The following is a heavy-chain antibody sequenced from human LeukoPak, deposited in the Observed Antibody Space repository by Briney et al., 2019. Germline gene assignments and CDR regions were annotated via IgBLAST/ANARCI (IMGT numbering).Heavy chain of an antibody. D-gene: IGHD6-19*01. V-gene: IGHV1-18*01. CDR1: GYTFTSYG. J-gene: IGHJ5*02. CDR2: ISAYNGNT. CDR3: ARAHIAVAGTFSWFDP. Sequence: ASVKVSCKASGYTFTSYGISWVRQAPGQGLEWMGWISAYNGNTNYAQKLQGRVTMTTDTSTSTAYMELRSLRSDDTAVYYCARAHIAVAGTFSWFDPWGQGTLVTVSS.